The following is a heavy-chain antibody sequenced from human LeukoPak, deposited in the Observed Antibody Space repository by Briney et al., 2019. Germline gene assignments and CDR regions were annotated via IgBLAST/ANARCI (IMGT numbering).Heavy chain of an antibody. J-gene: IGHJ5*02. CDR3: ARRTSYSSSWYGGNNWFDP. CDR1: GYTFTGYY. Sequence: ASVKVPCKASGYTFTGYYMHWVRQAPGQGLEWMGWINPNSGGTNYAQKFQGRVTMTRDTSISTAYMELSRLRSDDTAVYYCARRTSYSSSWYGGNNWFDPWGQGTLVTVSS. D-gene: IGHD6-13*01. CDR2: INPNSGGT. V-gene: IGHV1-2*02.